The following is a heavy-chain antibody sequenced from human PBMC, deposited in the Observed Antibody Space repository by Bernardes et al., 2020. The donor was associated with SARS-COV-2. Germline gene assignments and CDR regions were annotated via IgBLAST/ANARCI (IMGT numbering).Heavy chain of an antibody. CDR3: ATRWRGVGGATRDDAFDI. CDR2: FDPEDVET. CDR1: GFTLTDLS. D-gene: IGHD1-26*01. Sequence: ASVKVSCKVSGFTLTDLSMHWVRQAPGKGLEWMGGFDPEDVETFYAQEFQGRVTMTEDTSADTAYMDLSSLRSEDTAVYYCATRWRGVGGATRDDAFDIWGQGT. J-gene: IGHJ3*02. V-gene: IGHV1-24*01.